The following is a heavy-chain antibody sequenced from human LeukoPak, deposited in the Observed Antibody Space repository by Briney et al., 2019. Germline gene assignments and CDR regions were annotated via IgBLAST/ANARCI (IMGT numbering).Heavy chain of an antibody. CDR3: ARDRDDGGFEY. J-gene: IGHJ4*02. V-gene: IGHV3-7*01. CDR1: GFSFSNYW. CDR2: VKEDGRVK. D-gene: IGHD4-23*01. Sequence: PGGSLRLSCAASGFSFSNYWMSWVRQAPEKGLEWVANVKEDGRVKQYMDPVKGRFTISRDNAKNSLYLQMNSLRVEDTAVYYCARDRDDGGFEYWGQGSLVTVSS.